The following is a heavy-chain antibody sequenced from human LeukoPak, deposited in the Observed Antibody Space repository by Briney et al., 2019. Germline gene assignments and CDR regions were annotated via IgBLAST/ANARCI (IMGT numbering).Heavy chain of an antibody. CDR3: TAVVFDY. CDR1: GIIFSTYT. CDR2: INNSSTTI. J-gene: IGHJ4*01. D-gene: IGHD4-23*01. V-gene: IGHV3-48*04. Sequence: QSGGSLRLSCAASGIIFSTYTMNWVRQAPGKGLEWISYINNSSTTIYYADAVKGRFTISRDNTKNSLFLQMNSLRAEDTAVYYCTAVVFDYWGRGTLVTVSS.